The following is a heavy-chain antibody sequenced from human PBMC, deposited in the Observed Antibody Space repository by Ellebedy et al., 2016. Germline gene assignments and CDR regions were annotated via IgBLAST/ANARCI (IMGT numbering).Heavy chain of an antibody. V-gene: IGHV3-9*01. CDR1: GFTFDDYG. Sequence: GGSLRLSXAASGFTFDDYGMHWVRQGTGKGLEWVSGISWNSGSIGYADSVKGRFTISRDNAKNSLYLQMNSLRAEDTALYYCAKDKGWVATPIGYFDYWGQGTLVTVSS. CDR3: AKDKGWVATPIGYFDY. J-gene: IGHJ4*02. D-gene: IGHD5-12*01. CDR2: ISWNSGSI.